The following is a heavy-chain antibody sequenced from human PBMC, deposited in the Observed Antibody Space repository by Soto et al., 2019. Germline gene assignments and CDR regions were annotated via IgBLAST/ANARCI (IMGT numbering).Heavy chain of an antibody. CDR2: ISGSGGST. Sequence: TGGSLRLSCAASGFTFSSYAMSWVRQAPGKGLEWVSAISGSGGSTYYADSVKGRFTISRDNSKNTLYLQMNSLRAEDTAVYYCAKVGPEYGDFRENYYYYGMDVWGQGTTVTVSS. D-gene: IGHD4-17*01. J-gene: IGHJ6*02. CDR3: AKVGPEYGDFRENYYYYGMDV. CDR1: GFTFSSYA. V-gene: IGHV3-23*01.